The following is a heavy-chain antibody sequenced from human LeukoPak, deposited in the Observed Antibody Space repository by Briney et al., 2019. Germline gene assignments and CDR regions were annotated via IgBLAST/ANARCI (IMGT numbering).Heavy chain of an antibody. V-gene: IGHV1-3*01. J-gene: IGHJ6*02. Sequence: ASVKVSCKGSGYTFTSHIIHWVRQAPGQRLEWMGWINAGNSNTQYSQKFQGRVTITRDTSASTAYMELSSLRSEDTAVYYCARGWMSANYYYYGMDVWGQGTMVTVSS. CDR2: INAGNSNT. CDR1: GYTFTSHI. D-gene: IGHD2-2*03. CDR3: ARGWMSANYYYYGMDV.